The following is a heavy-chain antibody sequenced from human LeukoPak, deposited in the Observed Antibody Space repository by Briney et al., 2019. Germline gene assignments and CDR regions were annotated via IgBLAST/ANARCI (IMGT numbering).Heavy chain of an antibody. CDR3: ARGQQWLDYYYYYYMDV. J-gene: IGHJ6*03. Sequence: SETLSLTCAVSGGSISSSNWWSWVRQPPGKGLEWIGEIYHSGSTNYNPSLKSRVTISVDKSKNQFSLKLSSVTAADTAVYYCARGQQWLDYYYYYYMDVWGKGTTVTVSS. D-gene: IGHD6-19*01. CDR1: GGSISSSNW. V-gene: IGHV4-4*02. CDR2: IYHSGST.